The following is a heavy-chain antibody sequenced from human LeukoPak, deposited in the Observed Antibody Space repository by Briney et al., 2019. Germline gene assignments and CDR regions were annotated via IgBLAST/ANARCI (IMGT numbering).Heavy chain of an antibody. J-gene: IGHJ4*02. CDR2: IIPIFGTA. CDR3: ARGGAYYCDSSGYYPPAY. Sequence: GASVKVSCKASGGTFSSYAISWVRQAPGQGLEWMGGIIPIFGTANYAQKFQGRVTITADESTSTAYMELSSLRSEDTAVYYCARGGAYYCDSSGYYPPAYWGQGTLVTVSS. CDR1: GGTFSSYA. V-gene: IGHV1-69*13. D-gene: IGHD3-22*01.